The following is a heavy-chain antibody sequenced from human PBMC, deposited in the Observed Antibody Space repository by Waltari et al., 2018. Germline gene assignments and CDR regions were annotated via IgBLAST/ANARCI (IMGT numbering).Heavy chain of an antibody. D-gene: IGHD3-10*01. CDR1: GFTFSSYD. J-gene: IGHJ5*02. CDR3: AREHYGSGWGFDP. CDR2: MNPNSGNT. Sequence: VQLVESGGGLVQPGGSLRLSCAASGFTFSSYDINWVRQATGQGLEWMGWMNPNSGNTGYAQKFQGRVTMTRNTSISTAYMELSSLRSEDTAVYYCAREHYGSGWGFDPWGQGTLVTVSS. V-gene: IGHV1-8*01.